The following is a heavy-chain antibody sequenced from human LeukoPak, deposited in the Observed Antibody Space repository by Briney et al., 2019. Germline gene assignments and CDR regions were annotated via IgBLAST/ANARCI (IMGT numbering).Heavy chain of an antibody. V-gene: IGHV5-51*01. CDR3: DV. CDR2: IYPGDSDT. CDR1: GYTFTGDW. Sequence: GESLKISCKASGYTFTGDWIGWVRQMPGKGLEWMGIIYPGDSDTKYNAPFQGQVTISADKSISTAYLQWGSLKASDTATYYMDVWGKGTTVTVSS. J-gene: IGHJ6*04.